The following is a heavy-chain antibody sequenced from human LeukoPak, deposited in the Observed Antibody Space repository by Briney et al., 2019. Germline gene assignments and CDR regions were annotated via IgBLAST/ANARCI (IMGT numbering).Heavy chain of an antibody. D-gene: IGHD3-10*01. V-gene: IGHV3-15*01. CDR3: TTGRFGEFAGYFDY. CDR1: GFTFSNAW. CDR2: IKSKTDGGTT. J-gene: IGHJ4*02. Sequence: GGSLRLSCAASGFTFSNAWMSWVRQAPGKGLEWVGRIKSKTDGGTTDYAAPVKGRFTISRDDSKNTLYLQMNSLKTEDTAVYYCTTGRFGEFAGYFDYWGQGTLVTVSS.